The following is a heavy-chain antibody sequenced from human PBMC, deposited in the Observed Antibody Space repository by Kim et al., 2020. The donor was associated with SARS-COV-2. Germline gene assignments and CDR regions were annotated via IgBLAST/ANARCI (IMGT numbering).Heavy chain of an antibody. CDR1: GFTFSSYG. D-gene: IGHD6-13*01. CDR2: ISYDGSNK. V-gene: IGHV3-30*18. J-gene: IGHJ5*02. CDR3: AKEGYSSSFDP. Sequence: GGSLRLSCAASGFTFSSYGMHWVRQAPGKGLEWVAVISYDGSNKYYADSVKGRFTISRDNSKNTLYLQMNSLRAEDTAVYYCAKEGYSSSFDPWGQGTLV.